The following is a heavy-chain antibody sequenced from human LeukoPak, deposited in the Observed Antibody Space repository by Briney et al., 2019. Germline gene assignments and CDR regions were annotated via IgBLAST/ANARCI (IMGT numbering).Heavy chain of an antibody. CDR1: GYTFTSYD. Sequence: ASVKVSCKASGYTFTSYDINWVRQATGQGLEWMGWMNPNSGNTGYAQKFQGRVTMTRNTSISTAYMELSSLRSEDTAVYYCARGGQIYYDSSGSLSQHWGQGTLVTVSS. CDR3: ARGGQIYYDSSGSLSQH. V-gene: IGHV1-8*01. J-gene: IGHJ1*01. D-gene: IGHD3-22*01. CDR2: MNPNSGNT.